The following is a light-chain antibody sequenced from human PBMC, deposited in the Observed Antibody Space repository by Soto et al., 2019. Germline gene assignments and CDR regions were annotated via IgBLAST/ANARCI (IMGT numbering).Light chain of an antibody. Sequence: DIVMTQSPDYLPVSLGERATISCKSSQSVLSSSNNKNYLAWYQHKSGLPPKLLIYWASTRESGVPDRFSGSGSGTDFTLTISSLQAEDVAVYYCQQYYTTLFTFGQGTNLVIK. CDR3: QQYYTTLFT. V-gene: IGKV4-1*01. CDR1: QSVLSSSNNKNY. J-gene: IGKJ2*01. CDR2: WAS.